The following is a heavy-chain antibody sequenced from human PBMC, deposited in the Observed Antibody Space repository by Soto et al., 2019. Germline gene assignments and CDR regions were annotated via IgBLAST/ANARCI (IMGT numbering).Heavy chain of an antibody. CDR1: GFTFSSNS. CDR3: SKWSGFGDA. Sequence: EVRLLESGGGLVQPGGSLRLSCVASGFTFSSNSMTWVRQAPGKGLEWISGISIRPDITFYADDVKGRFTISRDNSKNTVYLQMDNLRDEDTATYFCSKWSGFGDAWGQGTLVTVSS. CDR2: ISIRPDIT. D-gene: IGHD3-10*01. V-gene: IGHV3-23*01. J-gene: IGHJ5*02.